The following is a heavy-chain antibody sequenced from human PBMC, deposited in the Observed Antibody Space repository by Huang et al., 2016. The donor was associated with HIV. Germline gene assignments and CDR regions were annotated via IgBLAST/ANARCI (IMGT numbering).Heavy chain of an antibody. CDR1: GYTFSSFG. D-gene: IGHD5-18*01. J-gene: IGHJ6*03. Sequence: QVQLVQSGAEVKKPGASVKVSCKASGYTFSSFGISWVRQAPGQGLEWVGWYSVYNGNTKFDQKFQDRLNMTTYTAASTAYRELRSLRSDDTAVYYCARGCGIQLWLLGYYYMDVWGNGTTVTVSS. CDR3: ARGCGIQLWLLGYYYMDV. CDR2: YSVYNGNT. V-gene: IGHV1-18*01.